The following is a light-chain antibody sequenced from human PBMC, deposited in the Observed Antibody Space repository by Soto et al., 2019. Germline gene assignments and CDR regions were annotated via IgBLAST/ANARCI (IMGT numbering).Light chain of an antibody. J-gene: IGKJ2*01. CDR2: RAS. V-gene: IGKV3-20*01. CDR1: QSVSSIY. Sequence: EIVLTQSPGTLSLSPGERATLSCRASQSVSSIYLAWYQQKPGQAPRLFIYRASSRATGIPDRFSGSRSGTDFTLPISRLEPEDFAVYYCQQYGGSPPYTFGQGTKLEIK. CDR3: QQYGGSPPYT.